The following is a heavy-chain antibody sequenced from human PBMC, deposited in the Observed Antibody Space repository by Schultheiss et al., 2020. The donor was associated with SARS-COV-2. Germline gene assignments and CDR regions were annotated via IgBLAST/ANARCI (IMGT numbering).Heavy chain of an antibody. CDR2: IYPDDSDT. Sequence: ESLKISCKTSGYSFTDYWIAWVRQMPGKGLEWMGIIYPDDSDTRYSPSFQGQVTISADKSTSTSYLQWSSLKASDTAMYYCARRYCSGTSCYFDGGTFWFDPWGQGTLVTVSS. J-gene: IGHJ5*02. CDR1: GYSFTDYW. V-gene: IGHV5-51*01. D-gene: IGHD2-2*01. CDR3: ARRYCSGTSCYFDGGTFWFDP.